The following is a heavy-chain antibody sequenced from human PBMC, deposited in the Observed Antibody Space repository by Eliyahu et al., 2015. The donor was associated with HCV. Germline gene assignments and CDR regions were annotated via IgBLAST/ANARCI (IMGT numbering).Heavy chain of an antibody. J-gene: IGHJ5*02. Sequence: EVQLVESGGGLVKPGGSLXLSCAAXGFXFSXYSXNWVRQAPGKGLGWVSSISSSSSYXYYADSVKGRFTISRDNAKNSLYLQMNSLRAEDTAVYYCARDRGYGDYGVDWFDPWGQGTLVTVSS. V-gene: IGHV3-21*01. CDR2: ISSSSSYX. D-gene: IGHD4-17*01. CDR3: ARDRGYGDYGVDWFDP. CDR1: GFXFSXYS.